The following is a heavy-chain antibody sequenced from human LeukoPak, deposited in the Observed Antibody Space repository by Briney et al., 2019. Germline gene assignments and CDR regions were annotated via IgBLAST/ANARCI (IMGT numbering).Heavy chain of an antibody. V-gene: IGHV4-59*01. J-gene: IGHJ4*02. D-gene: IGHD3-3*01. CDR1: GGSISSYY. CDR2: IYYSGST. CDR3: ARGFLGYPLGSPRPFDY. Sequence: PSETLSLTCTVSGGSISSYYWSWIRQPPGKGLEWIGYIYYSGSTNYNPSLKSRVTISVDTSKNQFSLKLSSVTAADTAVYYCARGFLGYPLGSPRPFDYWGQGTLVTVSS.